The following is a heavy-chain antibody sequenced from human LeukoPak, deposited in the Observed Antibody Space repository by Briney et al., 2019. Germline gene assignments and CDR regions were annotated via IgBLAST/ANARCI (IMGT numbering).Heavy chain of an antibody. J-gene: IGHJ6*02. V-gene: IGHV5-10-1*01. D-gene: IGHD3-10*01. CDR1: GHSFTSYW. CDR3: ARRGYYYYGMDV. Sequence: PGGSLKISCKDSGHSFTSYWISWVRQMSGKGLEWMGRIDPSDSYTNSSPSFQGHLTISVDKSISTAYLQWTSLKSSDSAMYYCARRGYYYYGMDVWGQGTTVTVSS. CDR2: IDPSDSYT.